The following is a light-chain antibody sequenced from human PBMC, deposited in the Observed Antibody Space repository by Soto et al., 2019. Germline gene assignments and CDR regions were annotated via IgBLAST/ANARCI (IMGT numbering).Light chain of an antibody. J-gene: IGKJ1*01. V-gene: IGKV3-15*01. Sequence: ETVMTQSPATLSVSPGERATLSCRASQSVNSNLAWYQQESGQPPRLLVFGASTRATGVPARFSGSGSGTEFTLTISSLQPEDFATYYCQQSYSTPKTFGQGTKVDIK. CDR3: QQSYSTPKT. CDR1: QSVNSN. CDR2: GAS.